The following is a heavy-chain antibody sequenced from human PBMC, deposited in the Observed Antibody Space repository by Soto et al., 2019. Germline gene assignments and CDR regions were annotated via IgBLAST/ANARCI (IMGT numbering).Heavy chain of an antibody. J-gene: IGHJ5*02. Sequence: QAQLVQSGAAVNKPGASVKISCKASGYTFTTYALHWLRQAPGQQGQRLEWLGRITAGNGKTTYSQKFQDRVTITRDAFATTPYMELSRLTSEDTAVYCCARGLVDYSNLDLWGQGTLVTVSS. CDR2: ITAGNGKT. CDR3: ARGLVDYSNLDL. D-gene: IGHD6-13*01. CDR1: GYTFTTYA. V-gene: IGHV1-3*01.